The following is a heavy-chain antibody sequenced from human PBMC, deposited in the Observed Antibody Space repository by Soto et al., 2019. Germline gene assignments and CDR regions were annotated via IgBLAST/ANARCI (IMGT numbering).Heavy chain of an antibody. CDR1: GFTLNNYA. J-gene: IGHJ4*02. Sequence: VGSLRLSCAASGFTLNNYAMSRLRQAPGRGLEWVSSISGSGSSTYYADSVKGRFTISRDNSKNTLYLPMNSLRAADTDVYYCARHPRFSDEEAGACYYWGQGTLVTVSS. D-gene: IGHD2-21*02. CDR2: ISGSGSST. CDR3: ARHPRFSDEEAGACYY. V-gene: IGHV3-23*01.